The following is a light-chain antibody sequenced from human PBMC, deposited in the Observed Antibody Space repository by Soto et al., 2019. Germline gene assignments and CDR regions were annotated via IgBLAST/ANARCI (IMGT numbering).Light chain of an antibody. CDR2: DAS. V-gene: IGKV3-15*01. J-gene: IGKJ1*01. CDR1: ESVSIN. Sequence: IVMPQSPATLSMSPGERANLYCRASESVSINLAWYQQKPGQSPRLLVYDASTRATGIPARFAGSGSGTEFTLTISSLQSEDFAVYFCQQYNNWPPSWTFGQGTKVDIK. CDR3: QQYNNWPPSWT.